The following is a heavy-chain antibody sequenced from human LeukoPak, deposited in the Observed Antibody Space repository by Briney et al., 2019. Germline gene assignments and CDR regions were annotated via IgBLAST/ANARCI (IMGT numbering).Heavy chain of an antibody. D-gene: IGHD2-15*01. J-gene: IGHJ4*02. CDR2: ISWNSGSI. CDR3: AKDLRPYCSGGSCFSPFDY. V-gene: IGHV3-9*01. CDR1: GFTFDDFA. Sequence: GGSLRLSCAASGFTFDDFAMHWVRQAPGKGLEGVSTISWNSGSIGYADSVKGRFTISRDNAKNSLYLQMNSLRPEDTALYYCAKDLRPYCSGGSCFSPFDYWGQGTLVTVSS.